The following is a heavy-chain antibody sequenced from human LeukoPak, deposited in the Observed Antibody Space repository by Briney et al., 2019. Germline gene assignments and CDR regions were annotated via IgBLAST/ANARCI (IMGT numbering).Heavy chain of an antibody. J-gene: IGHJ3*02. CDR3: ARGGFVFDI. CDR1: GFTFSSYE. V-gene: IGHV3-48*03. CDR2: ITTTDTTK. Sequence: GGSLRLSCAASGFTFSSYEMNWVRQGPGKGLEWISYITTTDTTKHYTDSVKGRFTISRDNAKNSLYLQMHSLRAEDTAVYYCARGGFVFDIWGQGTVVTVSS. D-gene: IGHD3-10*01.